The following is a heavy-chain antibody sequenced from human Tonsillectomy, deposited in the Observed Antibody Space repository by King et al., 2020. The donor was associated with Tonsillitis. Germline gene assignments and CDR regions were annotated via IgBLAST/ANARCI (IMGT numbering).Heavy chain of an antibody. CDR2: IYYSGNA. CDR3: ARGRYYDTSGLDWLDP. J-gene: IGHJ5*02. V-gene: IGHV4-59*01. CDR1: GGSISGYY. D-gene: IGHD3-22*01. Sequence: QLQESGPGLVKPSETLSLTCTVSGGSISGYYWSWIRQPPGKGLEWIGFIYYSGNANYNPSLKSRVTISVDASKNQFSLKLSSVTAADMAVYYCARGRYYDTSGLDWLDPWGQGTLVIVSS.